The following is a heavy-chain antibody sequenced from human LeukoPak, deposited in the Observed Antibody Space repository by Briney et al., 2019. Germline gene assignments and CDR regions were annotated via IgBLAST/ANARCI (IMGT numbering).Heavy chain of an antibody. V-gene: IGHV4-39*07. J-gene: IGHJ3*02. CDR2: IYYSGST. Sequence: PSETLSLTCTVSGGSISSSNYYWGWIRQPPGKGLEWIGSIYYSGSTYYNPSLKSRVTISVDTSKNQFSLKLSSVTAADTAVYYCASILGQPISSSWRHDAFDIWGQGTMVTVSS. CDR3: ASILGQPISSSWRHDAFDI. CDR1: GGSISSSNYY. D-gene: IGHD6-13*01.